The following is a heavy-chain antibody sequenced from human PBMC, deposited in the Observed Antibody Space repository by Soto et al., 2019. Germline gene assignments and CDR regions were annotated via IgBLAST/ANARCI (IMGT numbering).Heavy chain of an antibody. J-gene: IGHJ4*02. D-gene: IGHD4-17*01. CDR2: IKSKTDGGTT. CDR1: GFTFSNAW. Sequence: EVQLVESGGGLVKPGGSLRLSCAASGFTFSNAWMSWVRQAPGKGLEWVGRIKSKTDGGTTDYAAPVKGRFTISRDDSKNTLYLQMNSLKTADTAVYYCTTDGGYGDYFGNYYFAYWGQGTLVTVSS. V-gene: IGHV3-15*01. CDR3: TTDGGYGDYFGNYYFAY.